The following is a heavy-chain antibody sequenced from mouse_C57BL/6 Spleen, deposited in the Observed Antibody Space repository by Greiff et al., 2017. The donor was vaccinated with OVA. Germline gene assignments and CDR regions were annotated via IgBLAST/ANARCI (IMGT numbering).Heavy chain of an antibody. V-gene: IGHV1-69*01. Sequence: VQLQQPGAELVMPGASVKLSCKASGYTFTSYWMHWVKQRPGQGLEWIGEIDPSDSYTNSNQKFKGKSTLTVDKSSSTAYMQLSSLTSEDSAVYYCARVGTHYYAMDYWGQGTSVTVSS. D-gene: IGHD4-1*01. CDR1: GYTFTSYW. CDR2: IDPSDSYT. CDR3: ARVGTHYYAMDY. J-gene: IGHJ4*01.